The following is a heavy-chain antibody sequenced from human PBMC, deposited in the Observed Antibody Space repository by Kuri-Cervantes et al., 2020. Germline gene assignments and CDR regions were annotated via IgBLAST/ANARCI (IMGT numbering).Heavy chain of an antibody. D-gene: IGHD5-18*01. V-gene: IGHV3-30*03. J-gene: IGHJ3*02. CDR3: ARDRGYSYGYRHAFDI. CDR2: ILYDGSNK. CDR1: GFTFSSYG. Sequence: GGSLRLSCAASGFTFSSYGMHWVRQAPGKGLEWVAVILYDGSNKYYADSVKGRFTISRDNAKNSLYLQMNSLRAEDTAVYYCARDRGYSYGYRHAFDIWGQGTMVTVSS.